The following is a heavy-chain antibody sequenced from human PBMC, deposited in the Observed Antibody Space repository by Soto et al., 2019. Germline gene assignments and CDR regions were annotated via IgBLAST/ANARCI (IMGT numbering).Heavy chain of an antibody. CDR2: IYYSGST. CDR3: ARSAVLWFGTYYYYYGMDV. V-gene: IGHV4-39*01. D-gene: IGHD3-10*01. CDR1: GGSISSSSYY. Sequence: SETLSLTCTVSGGSISSSSYYWGWIRQPPGKGLEWIGSIYYSGSTYYNPSLKSRVTISVDTSKNQFSLKLSSVTAADTAVYYCARSAVLWFGTYYYYYGMDVWGQGTTVTVSS. J-gene: IGHJ6*02.